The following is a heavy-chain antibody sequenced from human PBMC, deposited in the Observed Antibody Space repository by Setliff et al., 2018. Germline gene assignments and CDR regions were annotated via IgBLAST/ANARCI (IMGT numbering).Heavy chain of an antibody. D-gene: IGHD2-21*02. J-gene: IGHJ4*02. CDR2: IGHTGSI. Sequence: EPLSLTCTVSGYSISSGYIWGWIRQPPGKGLEWVGNIGHTGSINYNPSLKSRLTISRDTSKNQVSLKLNSVTATDTAVYYCARDLGHGGDSDYWGQGILVTVSS. CDR1: GYSISSGYI. CDR3: ARDLGHGGDSDY. V-gene: IGHV4-38-2*02.